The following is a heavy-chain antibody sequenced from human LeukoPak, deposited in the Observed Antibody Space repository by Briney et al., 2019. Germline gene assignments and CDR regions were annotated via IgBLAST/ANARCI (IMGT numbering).Heavy chain of an antibody. V-gene: IGHV3-15*01. CDR1: GFTFSNVW. D-gene: IGHD5-12*01. Sequence: PGGSLRLSCAASGFTFSNVWMSWVRQAPGKGLEWVGRIKSKTDADTTDYPAPEKGISTIASKDKKNTLLQQMTSLNTDDAALYYWTTYSDYEGLADVWGQGTTVPVSS. J-gene: IGHJ6*02. CDR3: TTYSDYEGLADV. CDR2: IKSKTDADTT.